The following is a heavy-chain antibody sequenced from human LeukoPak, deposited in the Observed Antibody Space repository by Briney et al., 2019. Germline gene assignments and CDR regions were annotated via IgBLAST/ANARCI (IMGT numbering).Heavy chain of an antibody. J-gene: IGHJ4*02. CDR3: ASSSFGGGLDY. Sequence: GGSLRLSCAASEFTFSSYSMKWVRQAPGKGLEWVSSISSSSSYIYYADSVKGRFTISRDNAKNSLYLQMNSLRAEDTAVYYCASSSFGGGLDYWGQGTLVTVSS. CDR1: EFTFSSYS. V-gene: IGHV3-21*01. CDR2: ISSSSSYI. D-gene: IGHD2-21*01.